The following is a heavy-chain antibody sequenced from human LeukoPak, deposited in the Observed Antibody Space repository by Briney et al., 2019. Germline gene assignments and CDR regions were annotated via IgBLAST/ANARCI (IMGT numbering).Heavy chain of an antibody. J-gene: IGHJ5*02. CDR2: INPNSGGT. Sequence: ASVKVSCKASGYTFTGYYMHRVRQAPGQGLEWMGWINPNSGGTNYAQKFQGRVTMTRDTSISTAYMELSRLRSDDTAVYYCARDRSGSYYNWFDPWGQGTLVTVSS. CDR3: ARDRSGSYYNWFDP. CDR1: GYTFTGYY. D-gene: IGHD1-26*01. V-gene: IGHV1-2*02.